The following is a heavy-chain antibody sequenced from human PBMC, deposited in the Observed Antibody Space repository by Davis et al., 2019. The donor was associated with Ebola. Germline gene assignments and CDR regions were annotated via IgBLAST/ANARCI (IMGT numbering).Heavy chain of an antibody. V-gene: IGHV5-10-1*01. Sequence: PGGSLRLSCKTSGYDFANSWISWVRQIPGKGLEWMGRIDPSDSYSNYSPSFQGHVSFSVDKSITTVYLQWGSLKASDTAMYFCARLISGYCNDLGQGTLVTVSS. CDR1: GYDFANSW. J-gene: IGHJ4*02. CDR3: ARLISGYCND. D-gene: IGHD3-22*01. CDR2: IDPSDSYS.